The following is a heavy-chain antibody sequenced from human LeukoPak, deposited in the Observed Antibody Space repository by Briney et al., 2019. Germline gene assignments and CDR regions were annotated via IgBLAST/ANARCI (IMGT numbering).Heavy chain of an antibody. V-gene: IGHV3-7*01. Sequence: GGSLRLSCAASGFTFSSYWMSWVRQAPGKGLEWVANIKQDGSEKYYVDSVKGRFTISRDNAKNSLYLQMNSLRAEDTAVYYCARDWYSSSWYYFDYWGQGTLVTVSS. J-gene: IGHJ4*02. CDR3: ARDWYSSSWYYFDY. CDR2: IKQDGSEK. D-gene: IGHD6-13*01. CDR1: GFTFSSYW.